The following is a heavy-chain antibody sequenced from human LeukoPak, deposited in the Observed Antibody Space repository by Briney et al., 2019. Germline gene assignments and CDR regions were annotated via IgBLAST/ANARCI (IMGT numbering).Heavy chain of an antibody. Sequence: SETLSLTCTVSGGSISSYYWSWIRQPPGKGLEWIGYIYYTGSTTYNPSLKSRVTISVDTSKNQFSLKLRSVTAADTAVYYCARDYGDIPPDWYYDLWGRGTLVTVSS. V-gene: IGHV4-59*01. J-gene: IGHJ2*01. CDR2: IYYTGST. CDR1: GGSISSYY. CDR3: ARDYGDIPPDWYYDL. D-gene: IGHD4-17*01.